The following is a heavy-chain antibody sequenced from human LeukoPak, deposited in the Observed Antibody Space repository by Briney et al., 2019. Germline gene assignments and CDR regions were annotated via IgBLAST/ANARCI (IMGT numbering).Heavy chain of an antibody. D-gene: IGHD1-26*01. J-gene: IGHJ3*02. V-gene: IGHV4-30-2*01. CDR3: ARDSMMGIFDI. CDR2: IYHSGST. Sequence: PSETLSLTCAVSGGSISSGGYSWSWIRQPPGKGLEWIGYIYHSGSTYYNPSLKSRVTISIDTSKNQFSLKLSSVTAADTAVYYCARDSMMGIFDIWGQGTMVTVSS. CDR1: GGSISSGGYS.